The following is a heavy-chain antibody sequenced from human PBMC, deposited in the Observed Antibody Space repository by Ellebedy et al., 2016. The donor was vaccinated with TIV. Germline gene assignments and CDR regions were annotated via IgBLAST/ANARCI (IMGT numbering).Heavy chain of an antibody. D-gene: IGHD2-21*02. J-gene: IGHJ4*02. CDR2: IHPGDSET. CDR1: GYSFTNYW. Sequence: PGGSLRLSCKGSGYSFTNYWIGWVRQMPGKGLEWMGIIHPGDSETRYSPSFQGQVTISGDKSISTAYLQWSSLKASDTATYYCARFTSDYSGDWFGRAFDHWGQGTLVIVSS. CDR3: ARFTSDYSGDWFGRAFDH. V-gene: IGHV5-51*01.